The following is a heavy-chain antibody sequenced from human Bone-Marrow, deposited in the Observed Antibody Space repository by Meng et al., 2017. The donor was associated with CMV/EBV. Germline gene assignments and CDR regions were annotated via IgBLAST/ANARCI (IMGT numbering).Heavy chain of an antibody. V-gene: IGHV3-11*06. CDR3: ARDLIAVAGLFDY. CDR1: GFTSRYYY. CDR2: ISSSSSYT. Sequence: VQLVGVGVGLLSPDGALRLSCPASGFTSRYYYLSWIRQSPGKGLEWVSYISSSSSYTTYADSVKGRFTTSRDNAKNSLYLQMNCLRAEDTAVYYCARDLIAVAGLFDYWGQGTLVTVSS. D-gene: IGHD6-19*01. J-gene: IGHJ4*02.